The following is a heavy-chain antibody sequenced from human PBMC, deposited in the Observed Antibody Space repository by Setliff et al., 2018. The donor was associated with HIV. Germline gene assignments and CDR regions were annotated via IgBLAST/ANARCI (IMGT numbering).Heavy chain of an antibody. CDR3: AGPQHIHVPYAFDI. CDR2: IYPGDSDT. J-gene: IGHJ3*02. Sequence: PGESLKISCKGSGYYFTNYWIGWVRQMPGKGLEWMGIIYPGDSDTRYSPSFQGQVTISADKSISTAYLQWSSLKASDTAMYYCAGPQHIHVPYAFDIWGQGTMVTVSS. D-gene: IGHD2-21*01. V-gene: IGHV5-51*01. CDR1: GYYFTNYW.